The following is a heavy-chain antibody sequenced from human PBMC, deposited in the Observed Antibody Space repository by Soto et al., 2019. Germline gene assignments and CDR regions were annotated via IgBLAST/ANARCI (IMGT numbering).Heavy chain of an antibody. J-gene: IGHJ4*02. V-gene: IGHV4-39*01. CDR2: IYYSGST. CDR1: GGSISSSSYY. Sequence: SETLSLTCTVSGGSISSSSYYWGWIRQPPGKGLEWIGSIYYSGSTYYNPSLKSRVTISVDTSKNQFSLKLSSVTAEDTAVYYCAVTLSTYYYDSSGYSPFDYCGQGTLVTVSS. D-gene: IGHD3-22*01. CDR3: AVTLSTYYYDSSGYSPFDY.